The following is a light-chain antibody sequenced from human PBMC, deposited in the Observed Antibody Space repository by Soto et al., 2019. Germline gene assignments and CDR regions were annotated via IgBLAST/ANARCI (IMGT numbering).Light chain of an antibody. CDR2: AAS. CDR1: RDISNF. V-gene: IGKV1-27*01. CDR3: QNFNSAPPVT. Sequence: DFQMTQSPSSLSASVGDSVTITCRASRDISNFLAWFQQKPGKVPKLLIYAASTLQSGVPSRFSGSGSGTDFTLSIRRLQPEDVATYYCQNFNSAPPVTFGGGTKVEL. J-gene: IGKJ4*01.